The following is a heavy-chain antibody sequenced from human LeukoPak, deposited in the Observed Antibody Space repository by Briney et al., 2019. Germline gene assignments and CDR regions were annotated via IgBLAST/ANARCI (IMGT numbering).Heavy chain of an antibody. D-gene: IGHD2-2*01. J-gene: IGHJ3*02. CDR3: AKEGALGYCSSTSCEDAFDI. CDR1: GFTFSSYA. V-gene: IGHV3-23*01. Sequence: GGSLRLSFAASGFTFSSYAMSWVRQAPGKGLEWVSAIIGSGGSTYYADSVKGRFTISRDNSKNTLYLQMNSLRAEDTAVYYCAKEGALGYCSSTSCEDAFDIWGQGTMVTVSS. CDR2: IIGSGGST.